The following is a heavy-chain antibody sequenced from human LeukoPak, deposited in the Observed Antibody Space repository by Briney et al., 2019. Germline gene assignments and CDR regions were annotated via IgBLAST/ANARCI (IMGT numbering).Heavy chain of an antibody. D-gene: IGHD6-13*01. Sequence: SETLSLTCAVYGGSFSGYYWSWIRRPPGKGLEWIGEINHSGSTNYNPSLKSRVTISVDTSKNQFSLKLSSVTAADTAVYYCARGLGQPYYYYYYMDVWGKGTTVTVSS. CDR3: ARGLGQPYYYYYYMDV. CDR2: INHSGST. V-gene: IGHV4-34*01. J-gene: IGHJ6*03. CDR1: GGSFSGYY.